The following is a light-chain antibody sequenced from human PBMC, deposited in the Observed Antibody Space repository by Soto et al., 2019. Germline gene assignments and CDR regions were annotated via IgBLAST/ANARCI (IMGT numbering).Light chain of an antibody. CDR1: LTVGSY. CDR3: QQRSNSPYT. Sequence: EIVLTQSPATLSLSPGERATLSCRASLTVGSYLAWYQQKPGQAPRLLISDASNRATGIPARFSGSGSGTDFTLTISSLEPEDFAVYYCQQRSNSPYTFGQGTKLEIK. V-gene: IGKV3-11*01. J-gene: IGKJ2*01. CDR2: DAS.